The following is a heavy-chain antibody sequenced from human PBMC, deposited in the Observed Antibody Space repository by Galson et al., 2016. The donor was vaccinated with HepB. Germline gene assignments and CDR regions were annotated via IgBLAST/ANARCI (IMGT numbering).Heavy chain of an antibody. D-gene: IGHD1-20*01. V-gene: IGHV4-59*02. CDR1: GDSVTGYY. Sequence: ETLSLTCTVSGDSVTGYYWSWIRQPPGKGLEWLGYTHSSGNSKYNPSLTSRVTMSLDTSKSRFSLRLRSVTAADTAVYFCARGTRFSYKWSFDSWGRGALVTVSS. J-gene: IGHJ4*02. CDR2: THSSGNS. CDR3: ARGTRFSYKWSFDS.